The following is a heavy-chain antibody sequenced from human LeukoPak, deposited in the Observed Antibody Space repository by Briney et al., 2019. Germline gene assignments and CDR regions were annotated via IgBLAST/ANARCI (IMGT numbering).Heavy chain of an antibody. J-gene: IGHJ6*03. Sequence: ASVRVSSMDSVYTFTGHYMHGVRQAPGQGVEWMGWTNPNSGGTNYTQTFQGRVTMTRDTSISTAYMELSRLRSDDTAVYYCAREPRAYGENIVVVPAAISDYYYYYMDVWGKGTTVTVSS. CDR3: AREPRAYGENIVVVPAAISDYYYYYMDV. CDR2: TNPNSGGT. CDR1: VYTFTGHY. V-gene: IGHV1-2*02. D-gene: IGHD2-2*01.